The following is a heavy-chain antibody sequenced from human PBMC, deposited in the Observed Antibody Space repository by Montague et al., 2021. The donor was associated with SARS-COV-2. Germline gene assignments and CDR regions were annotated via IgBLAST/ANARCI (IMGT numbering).Heavy chain of an antibody. V-gene: IGHV4-59*01. D-gene: IGHD1-1*01. CDR3: ARAQNTCFIANCVNYFDV. J-gene: IGHJ4*02. CDR1: GGSISSYY. CDR2: VHYTGST. Sequence: SETLSFTCEVSGGSISSYYWSWIRQSPGKGLEWIGYVHYTGSTKYNPSLKTRVTLSLDAPKNHFSLHLSSVTAADTAIYFCARAQNTCFIANCVNYFDVWGLGALVTVSS.